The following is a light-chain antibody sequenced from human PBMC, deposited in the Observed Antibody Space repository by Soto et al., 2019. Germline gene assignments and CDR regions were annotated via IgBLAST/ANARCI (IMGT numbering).Light chain of an antibody. CDR3: SSYISSSTLV. Sequence: QSALTQPASVSGSPGQSITISCTGTSSDVGGYNYVSWYQQHPGKAPKLVIYDVSNRPSGVSNRFSGSKSGNTASLTISGLQAEDEADYYCSSYISSSTLVFGGGTQLTV. CDR2: DVS. CDR1: SSDVGGYNY. J-gene: IGLJ2*01. V-gene: IGLV2-14*01.